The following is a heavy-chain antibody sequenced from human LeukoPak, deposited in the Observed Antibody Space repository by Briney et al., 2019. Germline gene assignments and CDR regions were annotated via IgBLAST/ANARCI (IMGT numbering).Heavy chain of an antibody. CDR3: AKDPQEVPLLIWFGEGIGFDI. CDR1: GFTFSSYA. J-gene: IGHJ3*02. V-gene: IGHV3-23*01. D-gene: IGHD3-10*01. CDR2: IRGSGDGT. Sequence: GGSLRLSCAASGFTFSSYAMSWVRQAPGKGLEWVSAIRGSGDGTYYADSVKGRFTISRDNSKNTLHLQMNSLRDEDTAVYYCAKDPQEVPLLIWFGEGIGFDIWGQGTMVSVSS.